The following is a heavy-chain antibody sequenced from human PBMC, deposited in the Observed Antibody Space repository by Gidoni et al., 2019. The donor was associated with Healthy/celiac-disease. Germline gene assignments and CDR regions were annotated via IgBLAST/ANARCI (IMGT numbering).Heavy chain of an antibody. CDR3: AESLDYSNYEGFDY. Sequence: QVQLVESGGGVVQPGRSLRLSCAASGFTFSSYGMHWVRQAPGKGLEWVAVISYDGSNKSYADSVKGRFTIARDNSKNTLYLQMNSLRAEDTAVYYCAESLDYSNYEGFDYWGQGTLVTVSS. V-gene: IGHV3-30*18. CDR1: GFTFSSYG. D-gene: IGHD4-4*01. CDR2: ISYDGSNK. J-gene: IGHJ4*02.